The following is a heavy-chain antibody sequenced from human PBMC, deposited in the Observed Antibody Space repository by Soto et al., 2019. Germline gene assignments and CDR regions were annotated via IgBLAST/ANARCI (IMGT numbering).Heavy chain of an antibody. D-gene: IGHD6-13*01. Sequence: ASVKVSCMASGYTFTSYYMHWVRQAPGQGLEWMGIINPSGGSTSYAQKFQGRVTMTRDTSTSTVYMELSSLRSEDTAVYYCARDHGSWYIDYWGQGTLVTVSS. J-gene: IGHJ4*02. CDR3: ARDHGSWYIDY. CDR2: INPSGGST. CDR1: GYTFTSYY. V-gene: IGHV1-46*01.